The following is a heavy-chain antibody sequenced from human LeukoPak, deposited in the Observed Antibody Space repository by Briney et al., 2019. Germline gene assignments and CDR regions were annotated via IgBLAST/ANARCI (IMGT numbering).Heavy chain of an antibody. V-gene: IGHV4-39*01. J-gene: IGHJ4*02. CDR2: IYNTGTS. Sequence: SETLSLTCKVSGDSISRSSYYWGWIRQPPGKGLEWIGSIYNTGTSYYSSSLKSRVTMSVDTSKNQVTLRVTPVTAADTAMYFCARHSHGSGSYRSSWGQGTLVIVSS. CDR1: GDSISRSSYY. CDR3: ARHSHGSGSYRSS. D-gene: IGHD3-10*01.